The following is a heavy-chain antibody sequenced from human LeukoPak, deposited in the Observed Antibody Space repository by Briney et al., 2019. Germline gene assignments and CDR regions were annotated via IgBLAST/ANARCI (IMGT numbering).Heavy chain of an antibody. CDR2: IYHSGSA. Sequence: SPTLSLTCTVSGYPITSGYNWAWIRQPPGKVLEWIGSIYHSGSAYYNPSLKSRVTISVDTSKNQFSLKLSSVTAADTAVYYCVRYCSSTTCYTRAVDYWGQGTLVTVSS. CDR1: GYPITSGYN. D-gene: IGHD2-2*02. J-gene: IGHJ4*02. CDR3: VRYCSSTTCYTRAVDY. V-gene: IGHV4-38-2*02.